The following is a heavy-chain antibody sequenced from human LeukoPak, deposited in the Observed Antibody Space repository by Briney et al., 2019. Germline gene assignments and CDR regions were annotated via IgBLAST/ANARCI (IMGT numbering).Heavy chain of an antibody. CDR1: GGSISSGDYY. CDR3: ARFVVVPAAIYWFDP. V-gene: IGHV4-30-4*08. D-gene: IGHD2-2*01. CDR2: IYYSGST. J-gene: IGHJ5*02. Sequence: SETLSLTCTVSGGSISSGDYYWSWIRQPPGKGLEWIGYIYYSGSTYYNPSLKSRVTISVDTSENQFSLKLSSVTAADTAVYYCARFVVVPAAIYWFDPWGQGTLVTVSS.